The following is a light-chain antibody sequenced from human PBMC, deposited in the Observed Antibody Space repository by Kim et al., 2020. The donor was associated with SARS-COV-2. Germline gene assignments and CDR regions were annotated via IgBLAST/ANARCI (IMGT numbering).Light chain of an antibody. V-gene: IGLV3-19*01. Sequence: VALGQTVSITCQGDSLRSYYATWYQQKPGQAPILVIYGKNNRPSGIPDRFSGSSAGNTASLTITGTQAGDEADYYCNSRDSNDNVVFGGGTQLTVL. J-gene: IGLJ2*01. CDR1: SLRSYY. CDR3: NSRDSNDNVV. CDR2: GKN.